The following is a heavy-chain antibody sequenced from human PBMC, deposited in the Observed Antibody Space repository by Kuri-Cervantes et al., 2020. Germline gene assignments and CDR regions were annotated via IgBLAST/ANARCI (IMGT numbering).Heavy chain of an antibody. V-gene: IGHV4-59*08. D-gene: IGHD3-22*01. CDR3: ARAGYDSSGYRRGPFDY. CDR1: GGSISSYY. CDR2: IYYSGST. Sequence: SETLSLTCTVPGGSISSYYWSWIRQPPGKGLEWIGYIYYSGSTNYNPSLKSRVTISVDTSKNQFSLKLNSVTAADTAVYYCARAGYDSSGYRRGPFDYWGQGTLVTVSS. J-gene: IGHJ4*02.